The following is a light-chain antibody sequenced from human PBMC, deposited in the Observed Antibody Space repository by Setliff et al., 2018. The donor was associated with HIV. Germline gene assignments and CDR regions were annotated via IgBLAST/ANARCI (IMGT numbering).Light chain of an antibody. CDR1: SSSLGSDDI. J-gene: IGLJ2*01. CDR3: SSYAGVSNVL. Sequence: QSALTQPASVSGSPGQSITISCTGTSSSLGSDDIVSCSQQHPGKAPKRIIYQVSKWPSGISDLFSGSKTGNTASLPISGLQADDEADYCCSSYAGVSNVLFGGGTK. CDR2: QVS. V-gene: IGLV2-23*02.